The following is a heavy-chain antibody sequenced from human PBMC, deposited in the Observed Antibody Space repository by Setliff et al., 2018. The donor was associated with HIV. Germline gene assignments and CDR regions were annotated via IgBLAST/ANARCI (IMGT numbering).Heavy chain of an antibody. CDR3: AKDPDYGDTSTFKV. CDR1: GFTFSSYA. CDR2: ISESGDLT. J-gene: IGHJ3*01. V-gene: IGHV3-23*01. Sequence: GGSLRLSCVASGFTFSSYAMTWVRQAPGKGLEWVSAISESGDLTYYADSVKGRFTISRDNSKNTLYVQMNSLRAEDTAIYYCAKDPDYGDTSTFKVWGQGTMVTVS. D-gene: IGHD4-17*01.